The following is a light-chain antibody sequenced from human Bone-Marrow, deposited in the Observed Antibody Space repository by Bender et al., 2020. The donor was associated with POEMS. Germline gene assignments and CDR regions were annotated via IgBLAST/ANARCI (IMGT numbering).Light chain of an antibody. CDR3: ANLDDRLNCWG. CDR1: SSKFGSYP. J-gene: IGLJ3*02. V-gene: IGLV1-44*01. Sequence: QSVLTQPPSASGTPGQRVTISCSGSSSKFGSYPVNWYQQLPGAAPKLVIFNNSQRPSGVPDRFSGSNSGTSASLALRGLLADDEGDFFCANLDDRLNCWGFGGRNKLTVL. CDR2: NNS.